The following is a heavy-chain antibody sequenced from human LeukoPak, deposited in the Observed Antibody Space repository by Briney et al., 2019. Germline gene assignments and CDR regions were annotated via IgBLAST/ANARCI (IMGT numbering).Heavy chain of an antibody. J-gene: IGHJ4*02. CDR2: INHSGST. CDR1: GGSFSSYY. V-gene: IGHV4-34*01. D-gene: IGHD2-21*02. Sequence: PSETLSLTCAVYGGSFSSYYWSWIRQPPGKGLEWIGEINHSGSTNYNPSLKSRVTISVDTSKSQFSLKLSSVTAADTAVYYCARAWEAYCGGDCYSGLWDYWGQGTLVTVSS. CDR3: ARAWEAYCGGDCYSGLWDY.